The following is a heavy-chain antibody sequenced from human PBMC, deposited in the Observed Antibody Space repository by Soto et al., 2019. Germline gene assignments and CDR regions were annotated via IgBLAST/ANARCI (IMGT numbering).Heavy chain of an antibody. Sequence: GGSLRLSCAASGFTFNIYAMIWVRQAPGKGLEWISYIHPGGQTIFYAESVKGRFTISRDNAKHSVYLQMNSLRAEDTAVYYCARRGSRWGRGTKVTVSS. CDR2: IHPGGQTI. V-gene: IGHV3-48*01. CDR1: GFTFNIYA. CDR3: ARRGSR. D-gene: IGHD2-15*01. J-gene: IGHJ3*01.